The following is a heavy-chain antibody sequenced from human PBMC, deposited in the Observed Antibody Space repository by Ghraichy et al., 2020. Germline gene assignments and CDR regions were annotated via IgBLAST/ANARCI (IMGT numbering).Heavy chain of an antibody. Sequence: SETLSLTCTVSGGSINNYYWSWIRKAAGKGLEWIGRIYASGATKYNPSLESRLTMSVDTSKNQFSLKFRSVTAADTAVYYCARLRHGDNYYYGLDVWGLGTTVTVYS. CDR3: ARLRHGDNYYYGLDV. CDR1: GGSINNYY. V-gene: IGHV4-4*07. J-gene: IGHJ6*02. CDR2: IYASGAT. D-gene: IGHD4-17*01.